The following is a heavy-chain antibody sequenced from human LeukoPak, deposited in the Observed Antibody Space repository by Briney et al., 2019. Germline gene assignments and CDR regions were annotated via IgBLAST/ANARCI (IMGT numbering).Heavy chain of an antibody. J-gene: IGHJ4*02. CDR2: IYSGGST. V-gene: IGHV3-53*05. Sequence: GGSLRLSCAASGFTVSSNYMSWVRQAPGKGLEWVSIIYSGGSTFYADSVKGRFTISRDNAKGSLYLQMNNLRTEDTALYYCANDTAQAYYASGSLVLWGQGTLVTVSS. CDR3: ANDTAQAYYASGSLVL. CDR1: GFTVSSNY. D-gene: IGHD3-10*01.